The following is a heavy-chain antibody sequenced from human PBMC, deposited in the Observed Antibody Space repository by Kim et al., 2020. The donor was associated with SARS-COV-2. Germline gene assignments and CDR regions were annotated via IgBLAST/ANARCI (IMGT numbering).Heavy chain of an antibody. J-gene: IGHJ6*02. Sequence: ASVKVSCKASGYTFTSYYMHWVRQAPGQGLEWMGIINPSGGSTSYAQKFQGRVTMTRDTSTSTVYMELSSLRSEDTAVYYCARVGSGYSYGPDGGMDVWGQGTTVTVSS. CDR2: INPSGGST. CDR1: GYTFTSYY. CDR3: ARVGSGYSYGPDGGMDV. V-gene: IGHV1-46*01. D-gene: IGHD5-18*01.